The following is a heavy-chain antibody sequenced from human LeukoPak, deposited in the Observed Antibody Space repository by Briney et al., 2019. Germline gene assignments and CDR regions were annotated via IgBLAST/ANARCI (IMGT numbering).Heavy chain of an antibody. J-gene: IGHJ4*02. CDR2: ISYDANDK. D-gene: IGHD4-17*01. CDR1: GFAFSTYA. V-gene: IGHV3-30*09. Sequence: GGSLRLSCAASGFAFSTYAMHWVRQAPGKGLEWVAIISYDANDKYYGDSVKGRFAISRDNSRNTLYLQMNSLRPEDAGVYYCAKDLPAGTVNPYFDSWGQGALVSVSS. CDR3: AKDLPAGTVNPYFDS.